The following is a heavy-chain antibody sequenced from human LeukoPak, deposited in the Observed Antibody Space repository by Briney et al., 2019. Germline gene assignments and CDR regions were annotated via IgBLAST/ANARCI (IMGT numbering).Heavy chain of an antibody. CDR1: GFTLSSYA. CDR2: ISGSGGST. Sequence: GGSLRLSCAASGFTLSSYAMSWVRQGPGKGLEWVSAISGSGGSTYYADSVKGRFTISRDNSKNTLYPQMNSLRAEDTAVYYCARRSYYDLDYFDYWGQGTLVTVSS. CDR3: ARRSYYDLDYFDY. V-gene: IGHV3-23*01. D-gene: IGHD1-26*01. J-gene: IGHJ4*02.